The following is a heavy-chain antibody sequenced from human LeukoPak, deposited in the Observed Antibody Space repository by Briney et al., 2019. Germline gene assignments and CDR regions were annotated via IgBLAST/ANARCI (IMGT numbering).Heavy chain of an antibody. CDR1: GGTFSSYA. Sequence: SVKVSCKASGGTFSSYAISWVRQAPGQGLEWMGGIIPIFGTANYAQKFQGRVTITADKSTSTAYMELSSLRSEDTAVYYCARPTYDYVWGRYRPDAFDIWGQGTMVTVSS. CDR2: IIPIFGTA. J-gene: IGHJ3*02. CDR3: ARPTYDYVWGRYRPDAFDI. V-gene: IGHV1-69*06. D-gene: IGHD3-16*02.